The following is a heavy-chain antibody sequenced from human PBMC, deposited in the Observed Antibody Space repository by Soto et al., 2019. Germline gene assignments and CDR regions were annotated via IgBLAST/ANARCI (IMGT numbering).Heavy chain of an antibody. CDR1: ESTFSSLW. D-gene: IGHD2-15*01. Sequence: GGSLRLSCAASESTFSSLWMHWVRQIPGKGLVWVSRINTDGSSATYADSVKGRFNISRDNAKNTLYLQMDSLRAEDTAVYYCASSRSCRGICYGSVDFWGQGTRVTVSS. V-gene: IGHV3-74*03. J-gene: IGHJ4*02. CDR2: INTDGSSA. CDR3: ASSRSCRGICYGSVDF.